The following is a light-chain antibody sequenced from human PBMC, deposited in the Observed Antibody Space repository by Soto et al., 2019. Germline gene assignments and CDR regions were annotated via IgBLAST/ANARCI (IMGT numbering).Light chain of an antibody. J-gene: IGKJ4*01. Sequence: DIQMTQSPSTLSASIGDRVTISCRASQSIGRWLAWYQHKPGEAPKLLIYDASKLEAGVPSRFSGRGSGTDFTFSISSLQPEDIATYYCQQYDNVPLTFGGGTKVEIK. CDR3: QQYDNVPLT. CDR2: DAS. V-gene: IGKV1-33*01. CDR1: QSIGRW.